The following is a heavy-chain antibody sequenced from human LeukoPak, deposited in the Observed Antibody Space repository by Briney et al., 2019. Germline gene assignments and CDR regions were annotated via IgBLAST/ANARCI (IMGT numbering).Heavy chain of an antibody. CDR2: ISGSGGST. V-gene: IGHV3-23*01. D-gene: IGHD6-13*01. CDR1: GFTFSSYA. CDR3: AKERALAAAGLSYFDY. J-gene: IGHJ4*02. Sequence: GGSLRLSCAASGFTFSSYAMSWVRQAPGKGLEWVSDISGSGGSTYYADSVKGRFTISRDNSKNTLYLQMNSLRAEDTAVYYCAKERALAAAGLSYFDYCGQGTLVTVSS.